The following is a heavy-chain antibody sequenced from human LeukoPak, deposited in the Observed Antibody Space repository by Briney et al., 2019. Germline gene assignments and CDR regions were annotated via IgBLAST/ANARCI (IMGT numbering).Heavy chain of an antibody. D-gene: IGHD3-10*01. J-gene: IGHJ6*02. V-gene: IGHV3-21*01. CDR2: ISSSSSYI. Sequence: GGSLKLSRAAAGFTFSSYSMNWVRQAPGKGLEWVSSISSSSSYIYYADSVKGRFTVSRDNAKNSLYLQMNSLRAEDTAAYYCARVDQVRGYYYGMDVWGQGTTVTVSS. CDR3: ARVDQVRGYYYGMDV. CDR1: GFTFSSYS.